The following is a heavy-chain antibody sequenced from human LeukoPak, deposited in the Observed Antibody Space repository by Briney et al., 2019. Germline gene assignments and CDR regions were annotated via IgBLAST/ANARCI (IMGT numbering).Heavy chain of an antibody. CDR3: AREREVDYSSRSHHRSWFDP. CDR1: GGSISSSSYY. J-gene: IGHJ5*02. CDR2: IYYSGST. Sequence: PSETLSLTCTVSGGSISSSSYYWGWIRRPPGKGLEWIGSIYYSGSTYYNPSLKSRVTISVDTSKNQFSLKLSSVTAADTAVYYCAREREVDYSSRSHHRSWFDPWGQGTLVTVSS. D-gene: IGHD6-13*01. V-gene: IGHV4-39*07.